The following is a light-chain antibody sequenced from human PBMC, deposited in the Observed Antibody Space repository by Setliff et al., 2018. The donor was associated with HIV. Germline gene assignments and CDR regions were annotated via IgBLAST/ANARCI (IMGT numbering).Light chain of an antibody. Sequence: QSVLTQPASVSGSPGQSITISCTGTSSDVGGYNYVSWYLQHPGKAPTLMIYDVSKRPSGVSNRFSGSKSGNTASLTISGLQAEDEADYYCSSYTSSSTDVFGTGTKVTVL. J-gene: IGLJ1*01. V-gene: IGLV2-14*01. CDR1: SSDVGGYNY. CDR3: SSYTSSSTDV. CDR2: DVS.